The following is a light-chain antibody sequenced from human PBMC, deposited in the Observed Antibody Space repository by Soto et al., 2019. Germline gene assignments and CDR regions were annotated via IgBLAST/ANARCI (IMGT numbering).Light chain of an antibody. CDR2: GAS. CDR3: QQYNNWPPYT. Sequence: EIVMTQSPATLSVSPWEIATLFCRASQSVSSNLAWYQQKPGQAPRLLIYGASTRATGIPARFSGSGSGTEFTLTISSLQCEDFAVYYCQQYNNWPPYTFGQGTKLEIK. V-gene: IGKV3-15*01. CDR1: QSVSSN. J-gene: IGKJ2*01.